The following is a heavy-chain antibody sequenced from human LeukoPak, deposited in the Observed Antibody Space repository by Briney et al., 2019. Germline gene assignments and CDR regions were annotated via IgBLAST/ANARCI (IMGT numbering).Heavy chain of an antibody. Sequence: GGSLRLSCAASGFTFNNFAMSWVRQAPGKGLEWVSSISGSGGTTYYADSVKGRFTIFRDNSKNTLYLQMNSLRAEDTAVYYCARDQYSGYGGNAFDIWGQGTMVTVSS. J-gene: IGHJ3*02. V-gene: IGHV3-23*01. CDR3: ARDQYSGYGGNAFDI. D-gene: IGHD5-12*01. CDR2: ISGSGGTT. CDR1: GFTFNNFA.